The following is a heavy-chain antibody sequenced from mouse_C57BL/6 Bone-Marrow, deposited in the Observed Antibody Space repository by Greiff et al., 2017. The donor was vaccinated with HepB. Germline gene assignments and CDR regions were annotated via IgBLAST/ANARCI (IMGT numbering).Heavy chain of an antibody. CDR2: INPNNGGT. Sequence: EVQLQQSGPELVKPGASVKISCKASGYTFTDYYMNWVKQSHGKSLEWIGDINPNNGGTSYNQKFKGKATLTVDKSSSTAYMELRSLTSEDSPVYYCARKDYDGDWFAYWGQGTLVTVSA. J-gene: IGHJ3*01. D-gene: IGHD2-4*01. CDR3: ARKDYDGDWFAY. CDR1: GYTFTDYY. V-gene: IGHV1-26*01.